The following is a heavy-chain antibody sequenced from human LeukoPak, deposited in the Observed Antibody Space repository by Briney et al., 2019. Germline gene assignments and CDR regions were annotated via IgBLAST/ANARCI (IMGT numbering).Heavy chain of an antibody. CDR3: AKYMVGGGDDY. CDR1: GFTFSKYW. D-gene: IGHD2-21*02. V-gene: IGHV3-7*01. J-gene: IGHJ4*02. CDR2: IQEDGKKE. Sequence: GGSLRLSCEASGFTFSKYWMSWVRQAPGKGLEWVASIQEDGKKENYVDSVRGRFTISRDNAKNSIYLQMNSLRVEDTAVYYCAKYMVGGGDDYWGQGTLVIVSS.